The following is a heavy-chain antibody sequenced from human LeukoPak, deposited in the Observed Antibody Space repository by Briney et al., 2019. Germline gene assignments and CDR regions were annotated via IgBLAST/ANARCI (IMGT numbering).Heavy chain of an antibody. D-gene: IGHD2-21*02. J-gene: IGHJ6*02. CDR2: IYGGGST. V-gene: IGHV3-66*01. CDR1: GFTVSSDY. CDR3: AAMVTPSGYYYYGMDV. Sequence: GGSLRLSCAASGFTVSSDYMTWVRQAPGKGLEWVSTIYGGGSTYYADSVKGRFIISRDNAKNTLYLQMNSLRAEDTAVYYCAAMVTPSGYYYYGMDVWGQGTTVTVSS.